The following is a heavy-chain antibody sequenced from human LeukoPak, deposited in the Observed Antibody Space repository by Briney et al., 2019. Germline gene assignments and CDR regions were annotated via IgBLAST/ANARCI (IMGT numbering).Heavy chain of an antibody. Sequence: PSETLSLTCTVSGGSISSYYWSLIRQPPGKGLEWIGYIYYSGSTNYNPSLKSRVTISVDTSKNQFSLKLSSVTAADTAVYYCARSRGCFQHWGQGTLVTVSS. CDR3: ARSRGCFQH. J-gene: IGHJ1*01. CDR2: IYYSGST. D-gene: IGHD5-24*01. V-gene: IGHV4-59*01. CDR1: GGSISSYY.